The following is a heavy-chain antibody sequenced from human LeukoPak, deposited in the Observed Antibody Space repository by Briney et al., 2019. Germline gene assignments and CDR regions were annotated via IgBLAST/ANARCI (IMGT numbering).Heavy chain of an antibody. D-gene: IGHD2-2*01. CDR2: IYYSGST. J-gene: IGHJ5*02. Sequence: SETLSLTCTVSGGSIGSGDHYWAWIRKPPGKGLEWIGSIYYSGSTYYNPSLKSRVTISVDTSENQFSLKLSSVTAADTAVYYCARVPAAMEGWFDPWGQGTLVTVSS. V-gene: IGHV4-39*01. CDR1: GGSIGSGDHY. CDR3: ARVPAAMEGWFDP.